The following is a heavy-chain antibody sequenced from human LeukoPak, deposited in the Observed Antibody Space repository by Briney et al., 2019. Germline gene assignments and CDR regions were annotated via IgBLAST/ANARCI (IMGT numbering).Heavy chain of an antibody. CDR3: ARGVRGSWTYYYYMDV. J-gene: IGHJ6*03. CDR1: GGSISSGGYY. D-gene: IGHD6-13*01. V-gene: IGHV4-31*03. Sequence: PSETLSLTCTVSGGSISSGGYYWSWIRQHPGKGLEWIGYIYYSGSTYYNPSLKSRVTISVDTSKNQFSLKLSSVTAADTAVYYCARGVRGSWTYYYYMDVWGKGTTVTVSS. CDR2: IYYSGST.